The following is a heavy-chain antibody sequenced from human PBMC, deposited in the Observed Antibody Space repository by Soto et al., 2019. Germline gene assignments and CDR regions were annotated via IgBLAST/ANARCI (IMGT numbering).Heavy chain of an antibody. J-gene: IGHJ4*02. V-gene: IGHV1-69*01. CDR1: GGLFSSYP. Sequence: QVQLVQSGAEVKMPGSSVKVSCKASGGLFSSYPISWVRQVPGQGLEWMGGIIPVFQTAYYTQRFHGRVTITADESTNTAYMELSRLRSEDTAIYYCARGGSGYTWFNEFWGQGTLVTVSS. D-gene: IGHD3-22*01. CDR2: IIPVFQTA. CDR3: ARGGSGYTWFNEF.